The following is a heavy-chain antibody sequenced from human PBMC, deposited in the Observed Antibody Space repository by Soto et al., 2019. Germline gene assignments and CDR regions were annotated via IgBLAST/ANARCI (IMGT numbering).Heavy chain of an antibody. Sequence: PWGSLRLSCAASGFTFYNYAINFFRHAPFKWREWVSGITGSGENTYYADSVKGRFTISRDNSKNTLYVQLNSLRVEDTAIYYCAKVSLGATTITDFYYYGMDVWGQGTMVTVSS. CDR3: AKVSLGATTITDFYYYGMDV. CDR2: ITGSGENT. V-gene: IGHV3-23*01. CDR1: GFTFYNYA. D-gene: IGHD1-26*01. J-gene: IGHJ6*02.